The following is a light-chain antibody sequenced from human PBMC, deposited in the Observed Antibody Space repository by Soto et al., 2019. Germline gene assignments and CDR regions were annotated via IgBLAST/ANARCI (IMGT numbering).Light chain of an antibody. CDR3: QQRKNWPST. V-gene: IGKV3-11*01. CDR1: QSVSSN. CDR2: DAT. J-gene: IGKJ1*01. Sequence: EIGLTQSPSALSLSRGERATLSCRASQSVSSNLAWYQQKPGQAPRLVIYDATSRAIGIPARFSGGGSGTDFTLTISSLEPEDFAVYYCQQRKNWPSTFGQGTKLDI.